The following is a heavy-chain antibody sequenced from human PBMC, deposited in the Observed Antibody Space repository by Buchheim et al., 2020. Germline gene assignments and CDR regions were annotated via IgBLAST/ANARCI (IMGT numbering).Heavy chain of an antibody. V-gene: IGHV3-30*04. D-gene: IGHD2-2*01. CDR3: ARENIVVVPAATLYYYYYGMDV. CDR1: GFTFSSYA. J-gene: IGHJ6*02. Sequence: VQLVESGGGVVQPGRSLRLSCAASGFTFSSYAMHWVRQAPGKGLEWVAVISYDGSNKYYADSVKGRFIISRDNSKNTLYLQMNSLRAEDTAVYYCARENIVVVPAATLYYYYYGMDVWGQGTT. CDR2: ISYDGSNK.